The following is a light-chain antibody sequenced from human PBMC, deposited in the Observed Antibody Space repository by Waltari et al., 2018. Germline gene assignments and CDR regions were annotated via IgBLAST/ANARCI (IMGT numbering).Light chain of an antibody. CDR1: QSISSY. CDR2: AAS. Sequence: DIQMTQSPSSLSASVGDRVTITCRARQSISSYLTWYQQKPGKAPTLLIYAASSLQRGVPSRFSGSGSGTDFTLTISSLQPEDFATYYCQQSYSTPYTFGQGTKLEIK. CDR3: QQSYSTPYT. V-gene: IGKV1-39*01. J-gene: IGKJ2*01.